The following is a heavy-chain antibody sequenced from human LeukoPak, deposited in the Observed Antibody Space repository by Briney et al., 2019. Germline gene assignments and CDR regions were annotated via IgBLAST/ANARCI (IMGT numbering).Heavy chain of an antibody. V-gene: IGHV3-23*01. D-gene: IGHD1-26*01. Sequence: GGSLRLSCAASGFTFSSYAMSWVRQAPGKGLEWVSAISGSGGSTYYADSVKGRFTIFRDNSKNTLYLQMNSLRAEDTAVYYCAKSLTRLTWELLCYFDYWGQGTLVTVSS. CDR2: ISGSGGST. CDR3: AKSLTRLTWELLCYFDY. J-gene: IGHJ4*02. CDR1: GFTFSSYA.